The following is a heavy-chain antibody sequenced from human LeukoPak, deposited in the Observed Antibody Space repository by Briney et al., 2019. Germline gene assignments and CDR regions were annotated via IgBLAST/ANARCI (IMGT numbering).Heavy chain of an antibody. J-gene: IGHJ4*02. CDR2: INPNSGAT. D-gene: IGHD2-2*01. Sequence: GASVKVSCSSSGYILTNYGIYWVRQAPGQGLEWMGWINPNSGATNYAQKFQGRVTMTRDTSISTAYMELSSLRSDDTAVYYCARVEGYCSSTSCRKDFDYWGQGTLVTVSS. CDR3: ARVEGYCSSTSCRKDFDY. V-gene: IGHV1-2*02. CDR1: GYILTNYG.